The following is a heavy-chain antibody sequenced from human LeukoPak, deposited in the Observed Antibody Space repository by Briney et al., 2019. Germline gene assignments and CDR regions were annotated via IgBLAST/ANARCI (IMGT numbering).Heavy chain of an antibody. CDR3: ARDSAEVYVVAATSRFDY. CDR2: IISSSSYI. CDR1: GFTFSSYS. D-gene: IGHD2-15*01. V-gene: IGHV3-21*01. J-gene: IGHJ4*02. Sequence: PGGSLRLSCPASGFTFSSYSMNWVRQAPGKVLGWVSSIISSSSYIYYANSVKGRFTIATDNDTNSLYLQMNSVRAEDTAVYYCARDSAEVYVVAATSRFDYWGQGTLVTVSS.